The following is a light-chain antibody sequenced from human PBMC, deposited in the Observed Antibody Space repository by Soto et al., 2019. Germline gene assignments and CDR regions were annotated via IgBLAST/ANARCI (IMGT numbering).Light chain of an antibody. V-gene: IGLV2-14*01. CDR1: SSDVGGYNY. CDR3: SSYTSISTRV. Sequence: QSALTQPASVSGSPGQSITISCTGTSSDVGGYNYVSWYQQHPGKATKLMIYEVSNRPSGVSNRFSCSNAGNTASLTISGHQADDEADYYCSSYTSISTRVFGGGTKLTVL. J-gene: IGLJ3*02. CDR2: EVS.